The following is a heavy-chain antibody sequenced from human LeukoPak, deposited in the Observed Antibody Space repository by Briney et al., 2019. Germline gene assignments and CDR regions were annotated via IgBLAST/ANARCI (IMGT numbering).Heavy chain of an antibody. CDR2: VYYSGYT. CDR1: GASISSYY. Sequence: PSETLSLTCSVSGASISSYYWNWIRQPPGKGLEWIGYVYYSGYTNYNPSLKSRVTISIDTSKNQFSLKLSSVTAADTAVYYCARQRGYYYGMDVWGQGTTVTVSS. V-gene: IGHV4-59*01. CDR3: ARQRGYYYGMDV. J-gene: IGHJ6*02.